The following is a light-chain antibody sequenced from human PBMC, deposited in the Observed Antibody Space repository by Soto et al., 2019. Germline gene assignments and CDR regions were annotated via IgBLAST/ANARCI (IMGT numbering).Light chain of an antibody. J-gene: IGKJ2*01. V-gene: IGKV1-39*01. Sequence: DIQMTQSPSSLSASVGDRVTITCRASQTIAMYVNWFQQKPGKDPKPLIYTTSSLQSGVPPRFSGSGSETDFTLTISRLQPEDSATYYFQQSFTTPYTFGQGTKLEIK. CDR1: QTIAMY. CDR2: TTS. CDR3: QQSFTTPYT.